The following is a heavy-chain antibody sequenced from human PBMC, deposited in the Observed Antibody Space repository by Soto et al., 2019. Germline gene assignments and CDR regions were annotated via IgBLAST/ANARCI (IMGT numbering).Heavy chain of an antibody. V-gene: IGHV1-69*12. CDR2: IIPIFSTA. J-gene: IGHJ6*02. CDR3: ARDRPRENYGGNYYYEMDV. Sequence: QVQLVQSGAEVMKPGSSVKVSCKASRGTFTTSAISWVRQAPGQGLEWMVGIIPIFSTADYAQKCQGRVTIAADESTTTAYMELSSLKSEDTAVYYCARDRPRENYGGNYYYEMDVWGQGTTVTVSS. CDR1: RGTFTTSA. D-gene: IGHD4-17*01.